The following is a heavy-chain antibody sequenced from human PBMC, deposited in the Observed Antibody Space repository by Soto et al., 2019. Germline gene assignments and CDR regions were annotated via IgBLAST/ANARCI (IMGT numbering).Heavy chain of an antibody. V-gene: IGHV4-38-2*02. D-gene: IGHD4-17*01. J-gene: IGHJ5*02. CDR3: ARDKATTTVSEWFDR. Sequence: ASETLSLTCAVSGYSIRSGYYWGWIRQPPGKVLEWIGSIYHSGSTYYNPSLKSRVTISVDTSKNQFSLRLSSVTAADTAVYYCARDKATTTVSEWFDRWRQRTLVTVSS. CDR1: GYSIRSGYY. CDR2: IYHSGST.